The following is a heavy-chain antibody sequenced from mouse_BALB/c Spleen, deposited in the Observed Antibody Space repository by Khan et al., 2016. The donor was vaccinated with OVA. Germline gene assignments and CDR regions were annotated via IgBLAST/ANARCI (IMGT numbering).Heavy chain of an antibody. J-gene: IGHJ3*01. D-gene: IGHD2-1*01. V-gene: IGHV1-7*01. CDR2: IDPTTGYT. CDR1: GYTFTNYW. Sequence: VQLQESGAELAKPGASVKMSCKASGYTFTNYWMHWVKQRPGQGLEWIGYIDPTTGYTEYNQTFKDKATLTADKSSSTAYMQLSSLTSEDSAVXCVTRHDGTYTWSAHWGQGKLVTVAA. CDR3: TRHDGTYTWSAH.